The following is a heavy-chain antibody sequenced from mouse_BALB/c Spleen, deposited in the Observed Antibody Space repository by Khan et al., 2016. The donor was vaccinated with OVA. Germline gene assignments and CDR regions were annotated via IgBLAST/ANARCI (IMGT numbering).Heavy chain of an antibody. J-gene: IGHJ1*01. CDR1: GYTFTNYG. CDR2: INTYTGEP. V-gene: IGHV9-1*02. CDR3: ARVACYWYFDV. Sequence: IQLVQSGPELKKPGETVKISCKASGYTFTNYGMNWVKQAPGKGLKWMGWINTYTGEPKYTDDFKGRFAIALDTSDSTAYLQINTLKNEDMATYFCARVACYWYFDVWGPGTTVTVSS.